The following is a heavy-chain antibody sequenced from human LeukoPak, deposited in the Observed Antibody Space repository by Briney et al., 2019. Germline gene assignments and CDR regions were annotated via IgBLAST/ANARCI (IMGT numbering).Heavy chain of an antibody. V-gene: IGHV3-23*01. CDR2: ISGSGGST. CDR3: AKAPVTTCRGAFCYPFDY. Sequence: PGGFLRLSCAASGFTFSSYGMSWVRQAPGKGLEWVSAISGSGGSTYYADSVKGRFTISRDNSKNTVYLQMNGLRAEDAAVYYCAKAPVTTCRGAFCYPFDYWGLGTLVTVSS. J-gene: IGHJ4*02. D-gene: IGHD2-15*01. CDR1: GFTFSSYG.